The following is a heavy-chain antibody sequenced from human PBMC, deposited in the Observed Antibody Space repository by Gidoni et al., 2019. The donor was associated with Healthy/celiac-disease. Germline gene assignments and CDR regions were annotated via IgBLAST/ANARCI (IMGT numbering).Heavy chain of an antibody. CDR1: GYAFTSYD. CDR2: LNTNSGNT. D-gene: IGHD2-21*02. Sequence: QVQLVKSGAEVKKPGASVKVSCKASGYAFTSYDINGVRQATGQGLEWMGWLNTNSGNTAYALKFQGRVTMTRNTSISTAYMELSSLRSEDTAVYYCARGRGTVVTPLKYWGQGTLVTVSS. CDR3: ARGRGTVVTPLKY. V-gene: IGHV1-8*01. J-gene: IGHJ4*02.